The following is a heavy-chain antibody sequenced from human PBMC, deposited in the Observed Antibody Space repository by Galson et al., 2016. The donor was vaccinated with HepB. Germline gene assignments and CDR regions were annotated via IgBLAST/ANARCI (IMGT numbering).Heavy chain of an antibody. CDR2: IYYNVHT. D-gene: IGHD1-1*01. V-gene: IGHV4-59*01. Sequence: ETLSLTCTVSGDSLIHYYWGWIRQPPGKGLEWIGHIYYNVHTNYNLSLTSRLSMSVDTSSNQFSLKLSSVTAADTAVYYCGRWNEGLDNWGQGTLVTVSS. CDR3: GRWNEGLDN. J-gene: IGHJ4*02. CDR1: GDSLIHYY.